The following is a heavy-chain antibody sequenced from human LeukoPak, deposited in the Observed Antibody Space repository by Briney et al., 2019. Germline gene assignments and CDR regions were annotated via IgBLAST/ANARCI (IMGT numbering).Heavy chain of an antibody. J-gene: IGHJ4*02. V-gene: IGHV3-23*01. CDR3: AKGVSKYDFDY. D-gene: IGHD4-11*01. Sequence: GGSLRLSCAASGFTLSDYALSWVRQAPGKGLEWDSGISAGTYDADSVRGRFTISRDNSKNTLYLQVNSLRAEDTAVYYCAKGVSKYDFDYWGQGTLVTVSS. CDR2: ISAGT. CDR1: GFTLSDYA.